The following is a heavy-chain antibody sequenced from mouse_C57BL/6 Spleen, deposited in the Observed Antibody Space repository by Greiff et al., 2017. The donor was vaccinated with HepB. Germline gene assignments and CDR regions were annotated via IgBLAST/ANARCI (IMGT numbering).Heavy chain of an antibody. CDR2: IYPRDGST. D-gene: IGHD1-1*02. V-gene: IGHV1-78*01. Sequence: VKLMESDAELVKPGASVKISCKVSGYTFTDHTIHWMKQRPEQGLEWIGYIYPRDGSTKYNEKFKGKATLTADKSSSTAYMQLNSRTSEDSAVYFCAGTYGKGGFPFAYWGQGTLVTVSA. CDR3: AGTYGKGGFPFAY. CDR1: GYTFTDHT. J-gene: IGHJ3*01.